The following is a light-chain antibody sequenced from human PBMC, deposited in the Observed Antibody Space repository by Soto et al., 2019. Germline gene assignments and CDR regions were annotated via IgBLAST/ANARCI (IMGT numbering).Light chain of an antibody. CDR1: SGHSNNA. J-gene: IGLJ3*02. CDR2: VKSDGSH. V-gene: IGLV4-69*01. CDR3: QTWGTGIQGV. Sequence: QSVLTQSPSASASLGASVKLTCTLSSGHSNNAIAWHQQRPQKGPRYLMKVKSDGSHTKGDGIPDRFSGSSSGTERHLIISSLQSEDEADYYCQTWGTGIQGVFGGGTKLTVL.